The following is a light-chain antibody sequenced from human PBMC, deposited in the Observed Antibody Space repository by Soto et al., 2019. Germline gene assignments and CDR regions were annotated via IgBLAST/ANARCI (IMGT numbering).Light chain of an antibody. J-gene: IGKJ5*01. Sequence: DIQMPQSPSTLSASVGDRVTITCRASQSISSWLAWYQQKPGKAPKLLIYDASSLEGGVPSRFSGSGSATDFTLNISSLQPDDFATYYCQQYNSYSTFGQGTRLEIK. CDR2: DAS. CDR3: QQYNSYST. V-gene: IGKV1-5*01. CDR1: QSISSW.